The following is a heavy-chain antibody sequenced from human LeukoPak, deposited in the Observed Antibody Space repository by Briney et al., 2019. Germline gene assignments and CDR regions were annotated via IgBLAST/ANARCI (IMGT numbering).Heavy chain of an antibody. V-gene: IGHV4-31*03. CDR1: GGSISRGGYY. J-gene: IGHJ3*02. CDR2: IYFSGSA. CDR3: ARVITAAEAFDI. D-gene: IGHD1-20*01. Sequence: SETLSLTCTVSGGSISRGGYYWNWIRQHPGKGLEWIGYIYFSGSAYYSPSLKSRITISVDTSKNQFSLKLSSVTAADTAVYYCARVITAAEAFDIWGQGTMVTASS.